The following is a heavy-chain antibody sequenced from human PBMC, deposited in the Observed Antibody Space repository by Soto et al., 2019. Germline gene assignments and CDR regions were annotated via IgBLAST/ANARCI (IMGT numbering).Heavy chain of an antibody. Sequence: EVQLVESGGGLVQPGGSLRLSCAASGFTFSSYAMHWVRQAPGKGLEYVSAISSNGGSTYYANSVKGRFTISRDNSKNTLYLQMGSLRAEDMAVYYCARGGGYTLYYYYTDVWGKGTTVTVSS. CDR3: ARGGGYTLYYYYTDV. D-gene: IGHD5-12*01. CDR1: GFTFSSYA. J-gene: IGHJ6*03. CDR2: ISSNGGST. V-gene: IGHV3-64*01.